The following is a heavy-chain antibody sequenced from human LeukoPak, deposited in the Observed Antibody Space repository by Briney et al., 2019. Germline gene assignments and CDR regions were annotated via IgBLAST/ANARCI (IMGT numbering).Heavy chain of an antibody. V-gene: IGHV3-21*01. CDR1: GFTFSSYS. Sequence: PGGSLRLSCAASGFTFSSYSMNWVRQAPGKGLEWVSSIGSSSSYIYYADSVKGRFTISRDNAKNSLYLQMNSLRAEDTAVYYCARDPYYYDSSGYYDYWGQGTLVTVSS. CDR2: IGSSSSYI. CDR3: ARDPYYYDSSGYYDY. J-gene: IGHJ4*02. D-gene: IGHD3-22*01.